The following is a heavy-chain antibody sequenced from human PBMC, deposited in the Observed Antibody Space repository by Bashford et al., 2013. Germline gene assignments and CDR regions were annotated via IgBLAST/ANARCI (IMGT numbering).Heavy chain of an antibody. J-gene: IGHJ4*02. D-gene: IGHD2-21*02. CDR1: GFTFSSYA. CDR3: VQEVTNYFDN. V-gene: IGHV3-23*01. Sequence: GGSLRLSCATSGFTFSSYAMSWVRQAPGKGLEWVSRLNDDGRSTNYADSVKGRFTISRDNVKNTLYLQMNSLRAEDTAVYYCVQEVTNYFDNWGQGTLVTVSS. CDR2: LNDDGRST.